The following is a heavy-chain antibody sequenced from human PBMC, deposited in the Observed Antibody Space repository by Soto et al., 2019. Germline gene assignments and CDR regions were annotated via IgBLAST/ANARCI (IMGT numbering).Heavy chain of an antibody. Sequence: QVQLMESGGGVVQPGRSLRLSCAASGFTFSDYAMHWVRQPPGKGLEWVAIISSDGKNTYYGDSVKGCFTISRDDSTSTLSLQMNGLRPEDTAVYFCARVHCTTELCSGLYFYYALDVWGQGTTVTVSS. D-gene: IGHD2-21*01. V-gene: IGHV3-30*01. CDR1: GFTFSDYA. CDR2: ISSDGKNT. J-gene: IGHJ6*02. CDR3: ARVHCTTELCSGLYFYYALDV.